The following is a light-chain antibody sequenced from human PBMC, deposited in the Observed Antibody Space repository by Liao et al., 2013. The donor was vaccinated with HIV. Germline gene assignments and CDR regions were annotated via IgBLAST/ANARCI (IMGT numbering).Light chain of an antibody. CDR1: NIGSNS. CDR2: YDN. J-gene: IGLJ3*02. CDR3: YSATDNWV. V-gene: IGLV3-21*01. Sequence: SYVLTQPPSVSVAPGKTATITCGGNNIGSNSVHWYQQRPGQAPVLVIYYDNDRPSGIPERFSGSSSGTTVTLTIRGAQVEDEADYYCYSATDNWVFGGGTRLTVL.